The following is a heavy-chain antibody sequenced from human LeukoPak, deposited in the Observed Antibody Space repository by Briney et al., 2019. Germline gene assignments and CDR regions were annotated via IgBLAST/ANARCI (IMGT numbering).Heavy chain of an antibody. CDR2: IRSSSNTI. CDR3: ARDRVTGTSRGSEIDY. CDR1: GFTFSRYS. Sequence: GGSLRLSCAASGFTFSRYSMNWVRQAPGRGLECVSYIRSSSNTIYYADSVKGRFTISRDNAKNSLYLQMNSLRDEDTAVYYCARDRVTGTSRGSEIDYWGLGTLVTVSS. J-gene: IGHJ4*02. V-gene: IGHV3-48*02. D-gene: IGHD1-20*01.